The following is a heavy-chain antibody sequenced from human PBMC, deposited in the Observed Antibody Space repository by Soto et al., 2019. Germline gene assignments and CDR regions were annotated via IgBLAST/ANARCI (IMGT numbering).Heavy chain of an antibody. CDR3: ARVLKGYYDSSGYAFDI. D-gene: IGHD3-22*01. Sequence: QVQLVQSGAEVKKPGSSVKVSCKASGGTFSSYAISWVRQAPGQGLEWMGGIIPIFGTANYAQKCQGRVTITADESTSTAYMELSSLRSEDTAVYYCARVLKGYYDSSGYAFDIWGQGTMVTVSS. CDR1: GGTFSSYA. V-gene: IGHV1-69*01. CDR2: IIPIFGTA. J-gene: IGHJ3*02.